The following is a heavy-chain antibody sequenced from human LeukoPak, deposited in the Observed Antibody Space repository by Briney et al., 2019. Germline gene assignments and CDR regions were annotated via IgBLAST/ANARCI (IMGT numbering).Heavy chain of an antibody. D-gene: IGHD3-22*01. J-gene: IGHJ6*03. V-gene: IGHV4-34*01. CDR3: ARVSGSSGYYQYYYYYYYMDV. CDR1: GGSFSGYY. Sequence: SETLSLTCAVYGGSFSGYYWSWTRQPPGKGLEWIGEINHSGSTNYNPSLKSRVTISVDTSKDQFSLKLSSVTAADTAVYYCARVSGSSGYYQYYYYYYYMDVWGKGTTVTVSS. CDR2: INHSGST.